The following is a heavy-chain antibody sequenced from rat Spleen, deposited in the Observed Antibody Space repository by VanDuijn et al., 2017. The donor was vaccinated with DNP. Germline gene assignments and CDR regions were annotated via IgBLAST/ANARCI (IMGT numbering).Heavy chain of an antibody. CDR2: INSAGST. V-gene: IGHV3-3*01. Sequence: EVQLQESGPGLVKPSQSLSLTCSVTGYSITSSYRWNWIRKFPGNKLEWMGYINSAGSTNYNPSLKSRISITRDTSKNHFFLQVNSVTTEDTATYYCALSRVADYYDGSHYFDYWGQGVMVTVSS. CDR1: GYSITSSYR. J-gene: IGHJ2*01. CDR3: ALSRVADYYDGSHYFDY. D-gene: IGHD1-12*02.